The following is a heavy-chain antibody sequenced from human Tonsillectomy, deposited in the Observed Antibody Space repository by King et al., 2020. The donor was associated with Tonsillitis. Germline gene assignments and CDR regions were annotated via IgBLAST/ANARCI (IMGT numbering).Heavy chain of an antibody. CDR1: GGSISSYY. V-gene: IGHV4-59*01. Sequence: QLQESGPGLVKPSETLSLTCTVSGGSISSYYWSWIRPPPGKGLEWIGYIYYSGSTNYNPSLKSRVTISVDTSKNQFSLKLSSVTAADTAVYYCARVGGSGWYGVDYWGQGTLVTVSS. D-gene: IGHD6-19*01. CDR2: IYYSGST. CDR3: ARVGGSGWYGVDY. J-gene: IGHJ4*02.